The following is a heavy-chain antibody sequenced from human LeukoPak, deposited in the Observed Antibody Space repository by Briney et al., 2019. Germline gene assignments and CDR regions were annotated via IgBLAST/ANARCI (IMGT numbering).Heavy chain of an antibody. J-gene: IGHJ4*02. Sequence: GGSLRLSCAASGFTFSSYGMHWVRQAPGKGLEWVAFIRYDGSNKYYADSMKGRFTISRDNSKNTLYLQMNSLRAEDTAVYYCAKDPGPYYYDSSGFDYWGQGTLVTVSS. D-gene: IGHD3-22*01. CDR2: IRYDGSNK. CDR1: GFTFSSYG. V-gene: IGHV3-30*02. CDR3: AKDPGPYYYDSSGFDY.